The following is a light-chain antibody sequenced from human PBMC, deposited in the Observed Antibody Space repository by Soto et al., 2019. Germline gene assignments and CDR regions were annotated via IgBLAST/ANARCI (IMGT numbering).Light chain of an antibody. CDR2: RDG. Sequence: QSVLTQPASASGTPGPSLTISCSGGYSNIGSHYVYWYQHFPGTAPRLLMFRDGQRPSGVPARFFGSKSDTSASRAITGLRSEDEAHYYCAVWDNSMTAWVFGGGTQLTV. CDR1: YSNIGSHY. CDR3: AVWDNSMTAWV. J-gene: IGLJ3*02. V-gene: IGLV1-47*01.